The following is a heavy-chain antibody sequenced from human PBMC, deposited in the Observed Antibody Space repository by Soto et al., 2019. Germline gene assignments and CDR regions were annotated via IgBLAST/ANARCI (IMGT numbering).Heavy chain of an antibody. D-gene: IGHD4-4*01. CDR3: ARGALTTLAYYYGMDV. J-gene: IGHJ6*02. CDR1: GGTFSSYT. CDR2: IIPIFGTT. Sequence: GASVKVSCKASGGTFSSYTMSWVRQAPGQGLEWMGGIIPIFGTTTYAHKFLGRVTITADESTSTVYMELSSLRGEDTAVYYCARGALTTLAYYYGMDVWGQGTTVTVSS. V-gene: IGHV1-69*13.